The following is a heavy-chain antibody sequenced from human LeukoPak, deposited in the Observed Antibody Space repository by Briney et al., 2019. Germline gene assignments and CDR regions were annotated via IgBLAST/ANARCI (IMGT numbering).Heavy chain of an antibody. D-gene: IGHD3-22*01. V-gene: IGHV3-49*03. Sequence: GGSLRLSCTTSGFILGDYAMSWFRQAPGKGLERVGFIRSKAYGGTTEYAASVKGRFTISRDDSKSIAYLQMNSLKTDDTGVYYCTRYYDSSGYSAWGQGTTVTVSS. CDR1: GFILGDYA. CDR3: TRYYDSSGYSA. J-gene: IGHJ6*02. CDR2: IRSKAYGGTT.